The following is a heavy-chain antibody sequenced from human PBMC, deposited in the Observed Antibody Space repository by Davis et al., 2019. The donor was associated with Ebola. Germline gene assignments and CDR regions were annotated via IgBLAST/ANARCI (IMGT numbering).Heavy chain of an antibody. V-gene: IGHV4-34*01. CDR3: ARAPRGMATINDY. CDR2: INHSGST. D-gene: IGHD5-24*01. Sequence: GSLRLSCAVYGGSFSGYYWSWIRQPPGKGLEWIGEINHSGSTNYNPSLKSRVTISVDTSKNQFSLKLSSVTAADTAVYYCARAPRGMATINDYWGQGTLVTVSS. J-gene: IGHJ4*02. CDR1: GGSFSGYY.